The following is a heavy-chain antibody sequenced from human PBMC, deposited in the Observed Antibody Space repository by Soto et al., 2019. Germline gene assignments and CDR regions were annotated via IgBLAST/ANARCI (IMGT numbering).Heavy chain of an antibody. J-gene: IGHJ6*02. CDR3: ARDKRYSRSFYYYYGMDV. V-gene: IGHV3-30-3*01. CDR2: ISYDGSNK. D-gene: IGHD4-4*01. Sequence: PGGSLRLSCAASGFTFSSYAMHWVRQAPGKGLEWVAVISYDGSNKYYADSVKSRFTIPRDNSKNTLYLQMNSLRAEDTAVYYCARDKRYSRSFYYYYGMDVWGHGTTVTVSS. CDR1: GFTFSSYA.